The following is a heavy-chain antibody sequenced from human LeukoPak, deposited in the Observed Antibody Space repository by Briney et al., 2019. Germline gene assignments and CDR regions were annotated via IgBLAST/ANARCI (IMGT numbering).Heavy chain of an antibody. D-gene: IGHD3-10*01. CDR1: GFSFSSYA. CDR2: ISGSGDRT. Sequence: GGSLRLSCAASGFSFSSYAMSWVRQAPGKGLEWVSAISGSGDRTYYADSVKGRFTVSRDTSKNTLFLQMNSLRAEDTAVYYCAKLLRGVVVPYFDLWGQGTLVTVSS. V-gene: IGHV3-23*01. CDR3: AKLLRGVVVPYFDL. J-gene: IGHJ4*02.